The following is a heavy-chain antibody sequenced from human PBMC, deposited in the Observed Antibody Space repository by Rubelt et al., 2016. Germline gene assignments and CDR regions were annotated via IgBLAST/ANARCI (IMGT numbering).Heavy chain of an antibody. CDR1: GFTFSSYG. J-gene: IGHJ4*02. V-gene: IGHV3-33*01. D-gene: IGHD6-6*01. CDR3: ARELRLDSSSLGY. CDR2: ISYDGSNK. Sequence: VQLVESGGAVVQSGGSLRLSCAASGFTFSSYGMHWVRQAPGKGLEWVAVISYDGSNKYYGDSVKGRFTISRDNSKNTLYLQMNSLRGEDTAVYYCARELRLDSSSLGYWGQGTLVTVSS.